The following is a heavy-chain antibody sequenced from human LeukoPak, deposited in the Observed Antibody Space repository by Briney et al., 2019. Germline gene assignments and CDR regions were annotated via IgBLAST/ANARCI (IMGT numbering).Heavy chain of an antibody. CDR3: AKESDGSGSDTYFDY. Sequence: AGGSLRLSCAASGFTFSSYAMSWVRQAPGKGLEWVSAISGSGGSTYYADSVKGRFTISRDNSKNTLHLQMNSLRAEDTAVYYCAKESDGSGSDTYFDYWGQGTLVTVSS. V-gene: IGHV3-23*01. CDR2: ISGSGGST. J-gene: IGHJ4*02. CDR1: GFTFSSYA. D-gene: IGHD3-10*01.